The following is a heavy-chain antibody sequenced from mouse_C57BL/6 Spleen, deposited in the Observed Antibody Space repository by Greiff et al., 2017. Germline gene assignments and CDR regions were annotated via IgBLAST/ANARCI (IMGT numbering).Heavy chain of an antibody. V-gene: IGHV1-80*01. CDR2: IYPGDGDT. D-gene: IGHD1-1*01. CDR1: GYAFSSYW. Sequence: VQLQESGAELVKPGASVKISCKASGYAFSSYWMNWVKQRPGQGLEWIGQIYPGDGDTNYTGKFKGKSTLTADKSSSTAYMQLSSLTSEDSAVYFCARLNYGSSNYFDYWGQGTTLTVSS. CDR3: ARLNYGSSNYFDY. J-gene: IGHJ2*01.